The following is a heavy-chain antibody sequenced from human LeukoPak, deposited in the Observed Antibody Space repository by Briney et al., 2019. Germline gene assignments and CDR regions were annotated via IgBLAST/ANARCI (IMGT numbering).Heavy chain of an antibody. J-gene: IGHJ5*02. CDR3: ARDCGSYGRRGWFDP. CDR1: GGSISSGGYY. V-gene: IGHV4-31*03. CDR2: IYYSGST. Sequence: SETLSLTCTVSGGSISSGGYYWSWIRQHPGKGLEWIGYIYYSGSTYYNPSLKSRVTISVDTSMNQFYLKLSSVTAADTAVYYCARDCGSYGRRGWFDPWGQGTLVTVSS. D-gene: IGHD5-18*01.